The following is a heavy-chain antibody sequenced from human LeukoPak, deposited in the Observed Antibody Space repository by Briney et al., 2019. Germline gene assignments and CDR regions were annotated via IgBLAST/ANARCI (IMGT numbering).Heavy chain of an antibody. CDR1: GGTFSSYA. J-gene: IGHJ3*02. V-gene: IGHV1-69*04. D-gene: IGHD6-19*01. CDR3: ARAGRSGARHDAFDI. CDR2: IIPILGIA. Sequence: SVKVSCKASGGTFSSYAISRVRQAPGQGLEWMGRIIPILGIANYAQKFQGRVTITADKSTSTAYMELSSLRSEDTAVYYCARAGRSGARHDAFDIWGQGTMVTVSS.